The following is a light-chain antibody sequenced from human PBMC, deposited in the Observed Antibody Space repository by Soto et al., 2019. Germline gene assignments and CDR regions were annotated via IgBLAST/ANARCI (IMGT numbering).Light chain of an antibody. V-gene: IGKV3-11*01. CDR3: QQGSKWRT. Sequence: ENVLTQSPGTLSLSPGERATLSCRASQSVSRYLAWYQQKPGQAPRLLIYDASKRATGIPARFSGSGFGTDYTLTISSLEPEDFALYYCQQGSKWRTFGQGTKGDIK. J-gene: IGKJ1*01. CDR1: QSVSRY. CDR2: DAS.